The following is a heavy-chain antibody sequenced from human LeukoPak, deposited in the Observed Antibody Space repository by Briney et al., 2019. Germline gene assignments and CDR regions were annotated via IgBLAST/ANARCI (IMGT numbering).Heavy chain of an antibody. Sequence: KASETLSLTCAVYGGSFSGYFWSWIRQPPGKGLEWIGELNHRGNTNYNPSLKSRVSISVDTSKNQLSLRLTSVTAADTAVYYCARDLDGSGYPCRYWGQGSLVSVS. J-gene: IGHJ4*02. CDR3: ARDLDGSGYPCRY. V-gene: IGHV4-34*01. D-gene: IGHD3-10*01. CDR1: GGSFSGYF. CDR2: LNHRGNT.